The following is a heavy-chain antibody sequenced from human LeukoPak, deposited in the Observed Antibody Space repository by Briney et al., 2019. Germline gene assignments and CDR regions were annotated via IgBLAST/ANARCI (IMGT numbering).Heavy chain of an antibody. CDR1: GFTFSSYG. J-gene: IGHJ4*02. Sequence: PGRSLRLSCAASGFTFSSYGMHWVRQAPGKGLEWVAVIWYDGGNKYYADSVKGRFTISRDNSKNTLYLQMNSLRAEDTAVYYCARMGPAAEIDYWGQGTLVTVSS. CDR2: IWYDGGNK. D-gene: IGHD6-13*01. V-gene: IGHV3-33*01. CDR3: ARMGPAAEIDY.